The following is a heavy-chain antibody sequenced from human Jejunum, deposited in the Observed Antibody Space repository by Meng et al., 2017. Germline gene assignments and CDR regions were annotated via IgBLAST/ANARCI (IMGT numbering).Heavy chain of an antibody. V-gene: IGHV4-59*01. CDR2: IYSSGST. J-gene: IGHJ4*02. CDR3: ARARSLTI. CDR1: NGSMTDYY. D-gene: IGHD2-2*01. Sequence: GSLRLSCTVSNGSMTDYYWSWVRQTPGKGLEWIGYIYSSGSTKYNPSLKSRVTISVDTSKNQFSLKLDSVTAADTAVYYCARARSLTIWGQGTLVTVSS.